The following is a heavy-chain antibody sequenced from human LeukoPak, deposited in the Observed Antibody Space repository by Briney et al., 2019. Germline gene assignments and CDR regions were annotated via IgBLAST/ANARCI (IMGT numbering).Heavy chain of an antibody. V-gene: IGHV1-18*01. D-gene: IGHD4-17*01. CDR3: ARVNDYGDYVLRGFDY. Sequence: ASVKVSCKAPGYTFTSYGISWVRQAPGQGLEWMGWISAYNGNTNYAQKLQGRVTMTTDTSTSTAYMELRSLRSDDTAVYYCARVNDYGDYVLRGFDYWGQGTLVTVSS. J-gene: IGHJ4*02. CDR2: ISAYNGNT. CDR1: GYTFTSYG.